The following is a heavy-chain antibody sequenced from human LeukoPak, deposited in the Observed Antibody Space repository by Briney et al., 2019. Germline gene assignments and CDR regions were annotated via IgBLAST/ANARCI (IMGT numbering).Heavy chain of an antibody. Sequence: SETLSLTCTVSGGSISSSSYYWGWIRQPPGKGLEWIGSIYYSGSTYYNPSLKSRVTISVDTSKNQFSLKLSSVTAADTAVYYCARAGDGDSNFDYWGQGTLVTVSS. D-gene: IGHD4-17*01. V-gene: IGHV4-39*07. CDR1: GGSISSSSYY. CDR2: IYYSGST. J-gene: IGHJ4*02. CDR3: ARAGDGDSNFDY.